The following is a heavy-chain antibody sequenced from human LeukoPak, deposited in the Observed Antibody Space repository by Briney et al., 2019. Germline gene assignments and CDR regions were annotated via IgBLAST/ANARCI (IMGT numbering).Heavy chain of an antibody. V-gene: IGHV1-3*01. CDR3: ARGGSGSYRFGY. D-gene: IGHD1-26*01. CDR1: GYTFTSYA. J-gene: IGHJ4*02. Sequence: ASVKVSCKASGYTFTSYAMHWVRQAPGQRLEWMGWINAGNGNTKYSQKFQGRVTITRDTSASTAYMGLSSLRSEDTAVYYCARGGSGSYRFGYWGQGTLVTVSS. CDR2: INAGNGNT.